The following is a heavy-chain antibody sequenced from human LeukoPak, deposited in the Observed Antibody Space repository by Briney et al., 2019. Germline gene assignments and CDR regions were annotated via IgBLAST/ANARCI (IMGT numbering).Heavy chain of an antibody. CDR3: ARVIADIVVVPAAIAFDY. CDR2: IYYSGST. Sequence: PSETLSLTCTVSGGSISSSSYYWGWIRQPPGKGLEWIGSIYYSGSTYYNPSLKSRVTISVDTSKNQFSLKLSSVTAADTAVYYCARVIADIVVVPAAIAFDYWGQGTLVTVSS. J-gene: IGHJ4*02. D-gene: IGHD2-2*01. V-gene: IGHV4-39*01. CDR1: GGSISSSSYY.